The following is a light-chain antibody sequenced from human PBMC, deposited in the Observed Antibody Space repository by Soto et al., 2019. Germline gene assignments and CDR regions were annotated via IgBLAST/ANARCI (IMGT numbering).Light chain of an antibody. CDR3: MQPLENFRT. Sequence: EIVMTQTPLSLPVTPGEPASISCRSSQSLLHSNGYNYVDWYMQKPGQSPQLLIYLGSNRASGVPDRFSGSGSDTYFTLEISRVEADDVGVYYCMQPLENFRTFGQGTKVDI. J-gene: IGKJ1*01. CDR1: QSLLHSNGYNY. CDR2: LGS. V-gene: IGKV2-28*01.